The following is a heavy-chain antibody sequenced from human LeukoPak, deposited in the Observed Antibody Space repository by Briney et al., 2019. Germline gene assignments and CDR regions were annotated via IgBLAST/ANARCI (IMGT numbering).Heavy chain of an antibody. D-gene: IGHD3-22*01. Sequence: PGGSLRLSCAASGFTFSSYAMSWVRQAPGKGLEWVSAISGSGGSTYYADSVKGRFTISRDNSKNTLYLQMNSLRAEDTAVYYCANPQDYDSSGYFDYWGQGTLVTVSS. J-gene: IGHJ4*02. CDR2: ISGSGGST. V-gene: IGHV3-23*01. CDR1: GFTFSSYA. CDR3: ANPQDYDSSGYFDY.